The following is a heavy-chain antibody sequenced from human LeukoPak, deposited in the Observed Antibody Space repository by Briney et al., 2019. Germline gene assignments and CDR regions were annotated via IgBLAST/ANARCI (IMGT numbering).Heavy chain of an antibody. CDR3: ARAPMVRGVSDY. V-gene: IGHV3-48*03. D-gene: IGHD3-10*01. CDR2: ISSSGSTI. Sequence: GGSLRLSCAASGFTFSSYEMNWVRQAPGKGLEWVSYISSSGSTIYYADSVKGRFTISRDNAKNSLYLQMNSLKAEDTAVYYCARAPMVRGVSDYWGQGTLVTVSS. CDR1: GFTFSSYE. J-gene: IGHJ4*02.